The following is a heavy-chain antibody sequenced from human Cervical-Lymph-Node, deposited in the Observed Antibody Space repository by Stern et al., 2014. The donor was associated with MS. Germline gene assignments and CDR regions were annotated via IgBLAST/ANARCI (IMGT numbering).Heavy chain of an antibody. J-gene: IGHJ4*02. CDR3: ARGRGSSDY. CDR2: IYYDGRT. D-gene: IGHD3-16*01. V-gene: IGHV4-59*01. Sequence: VQLVESGPGLVKPSETLSLICTVSGGSITPNYWSWIRQPPGKGLEWIGYIYYDGRTNYNPYLKSRGTISLDRSKNQFSLKVRSVNAEDTAVYYCARGRGSSDYWGQGTLVTVPS. CDR1: GGSITPNY.